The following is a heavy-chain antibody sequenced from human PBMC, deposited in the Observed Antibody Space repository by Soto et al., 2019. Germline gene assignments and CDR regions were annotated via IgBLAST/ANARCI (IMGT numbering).Heavy chain of an antibody. CDR2: ISYDGSKK. CDR1: GFSFSSYN. V-gene: IGHV3-30*18. CDR3: AKVGIALALDY. D-gene: IGHD6-13*01. J-gene: IGHJ4*02. Sequence: PRLSCAASGFSFSSYNMHWVRQAPGKGLEWVAVISYDGSKKYYADSVKGRFTISRGNSKNTLYLQMNSLRAEDTAVYYCAKVGIALALDYWGQGT.